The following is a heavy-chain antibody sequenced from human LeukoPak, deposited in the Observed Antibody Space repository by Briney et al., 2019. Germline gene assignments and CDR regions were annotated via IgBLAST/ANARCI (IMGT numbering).Heavy chain of an antibody. CDR2: INQGGSDK. V-gene: IGHV3-7*01. J-gene: IGHJ4*02. CDR3: TRDRSGAEDD. Sequence: PGGSLRLSCAASRFTFSGHWMSWLRQAPGMGLEWVANINQGGSDKYYVNSVNGRFTISRDNANNLLYLQMNSLGGEDTAVYYCTRDRSGAEDDWGQGTLVTVSS. D-gene: IGHD1-26*01. CDR1: RFTFSGHW.